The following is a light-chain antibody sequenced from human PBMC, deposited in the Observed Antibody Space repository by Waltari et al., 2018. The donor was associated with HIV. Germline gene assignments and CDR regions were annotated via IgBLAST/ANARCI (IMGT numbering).Light chain of an antibody. CDR3: QQYFASPRT. CDR1: QDISGD. V-gene: IGKV1-8*01. J-gene: IGKJ1*01. Sequence: AIRMTQSPSSVSASTGDRVSITCRASQDISGDVAWYQQKPGKAPKLLISATSTLQSGVPSTFIGTRSGTAFTLTITCLQSEDIATYFCQQYFASPRTFGQGSRVE. CDR2: ATS.